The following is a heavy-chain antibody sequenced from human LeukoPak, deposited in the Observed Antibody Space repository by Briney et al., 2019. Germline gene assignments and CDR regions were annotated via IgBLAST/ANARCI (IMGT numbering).Heavy chain of an antibody. CDR1: GYTFTNYG. CDR3: ARVEVNYSCSGGSCYPDYYFDY. V-gene: IGHV1-18*01. Sequence: ASVKVYCKASGYTFTNYGISWVRQAPGQGLEWMGWISTYNGNTNYAQKLQGRVTMTTDTSTSTAYMELRSLRSDDTAVYYCARVEVNYSCSGGSCYPDYYFDYWGQGTLVTVSS. CDR2: ISTYNGNT. D-gene: IGHD2-15*01. J-gene: IGHJ4*02.